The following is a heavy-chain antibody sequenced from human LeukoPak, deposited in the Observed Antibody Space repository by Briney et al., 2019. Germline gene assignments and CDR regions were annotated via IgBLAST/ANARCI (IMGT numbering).Heavy chain of an antibody. J-gene: IGHJ3*02. CDR1: GLSFSTYA. CDR3: ARGVAITWTGSYSSGWNGALDI. D-gene: IGHD6-19*01. CDR2: ISTDGSRT. V-gene: IGHV3-64*01. Sequence: PGGSLRLSCAASGLSFSTYAIHWVRQAPGKGLEYVSAISTDGSRTYYGNSVKGRFTISRDNSKNTVYLQMDSLRGEDMAAYYCARGVAITWTGSYSSGWNGALDIWGQGTMVTVS.